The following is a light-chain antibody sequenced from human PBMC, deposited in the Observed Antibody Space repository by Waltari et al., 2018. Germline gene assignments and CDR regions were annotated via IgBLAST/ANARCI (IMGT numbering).Light chain of an antibody. J-gene: IGKJ5*01. CDR2: EAS. CDR1: QDTNKY. V-gene: IGKV1-33*01. CDR3: QQYANLPIT. Sequence: DTQMTQSPSSLSASVGDRVTITCQTSQDTNKYLNWYQQKSGKAPKLLIYEASLLETGVPSRFSGRGSGTDFTLTISSLQPEDFATYFCQQYANLPITFGQGTGL.